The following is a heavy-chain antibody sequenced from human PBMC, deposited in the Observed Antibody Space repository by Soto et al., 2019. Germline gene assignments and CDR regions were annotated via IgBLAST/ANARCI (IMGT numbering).Heavy chain of an antibody. Sequence: GESLKISCKGSGYSFTSYWIGWVRQMPGKGLEWMWIIYPCDSDTRYSPSFQGQVTISADKSISTAYLQWSSLKASDTAMYYCARLAKGMGYHYYGMDVWGQGTTVTVSS. D-gene: IGHD3-10*01. V-gene: IGHV5-51*01. CDR3: ARLAKGMGYHYYGMDV. CDR2: IYPCDSDT. J-gene: IGHJ6*02. CDR1: GYSFTSYW.